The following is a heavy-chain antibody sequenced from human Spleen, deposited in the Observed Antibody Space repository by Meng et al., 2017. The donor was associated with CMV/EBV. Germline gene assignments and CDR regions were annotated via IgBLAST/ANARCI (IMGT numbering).Heavy chain of an antibody. CDR2: ISGSGRST. J-gene: IGHJ1*01. CDR3: AKAPGTADRPKNFQY. V-gene: IGHV3-23*01. D-gene: IGHD2-2*01. CDR1: GFTFSTYA. Sequence: GGSLRLSFAASGFTFSTYAITWVRQAPGKGLEWVSAISGSGRSTYYADSVKGRFTISRDNSKNTLYLQMNSLRADDSAIYYCAKAPGTADRPKNFQYWGQGTLVTVSS.